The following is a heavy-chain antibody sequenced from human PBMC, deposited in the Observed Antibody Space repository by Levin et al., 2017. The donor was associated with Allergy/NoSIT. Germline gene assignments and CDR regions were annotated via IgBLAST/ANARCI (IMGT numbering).Heavy chain of an antibody. Sequence: GESLKISCAASGFTFSSSEMNWVRQAPGEGLEWISYISGSGSSIYYAVSVQGRFTISRDNAKNSLYLQMNSLRAEDTGVYYCAKVGRGSSSGYWGQGTLVTVSS. CDR2: ISGSGSSI. CDR3: AKVGRGSSSGY. CDR1: GFTFSSSE. D-gene: IGHD6-6*01. V-gene: IGHV3-48*03. J-gene: IGHJ4*02.